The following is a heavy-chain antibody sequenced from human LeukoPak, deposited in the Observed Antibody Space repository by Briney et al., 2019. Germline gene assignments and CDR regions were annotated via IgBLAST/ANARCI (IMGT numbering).Heavy chain of an antibody. CDR1: GFTFSSCA. CDR3: ANPWSTYYYDSSGYYHDY. D-gene: IGHD3-22*01. Sequence: PGGSLRLSCAASGFTFSSCAMSWVRQAPGKGLEWVSAISGSGGSTYYADPVKGRFTISRDNSKNTLYLQMNSLRAEDTAVYYCANPWSTYYYDSSGYYHDYWGQGTLVTVSS. V-gene: IGHV3-23*01. CDR2: ISGSGGST. J-gene: IGHJ4*02.